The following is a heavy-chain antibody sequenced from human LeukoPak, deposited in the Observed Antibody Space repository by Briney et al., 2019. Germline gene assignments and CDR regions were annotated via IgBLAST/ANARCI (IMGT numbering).Heavy chain of an antibody. CDR3: AKDLEPDYSSSWYEGPLEYFQH. CDR1: EFTFSSYD. V-gene: IGHV3-30*18. CDR2: ISYDGSNK. Sequence: PGGSLRLSCAASEFTFSSYDMHWVRQAPGKGLEWVSLISYDGSNKYYADSVKGRFTISRDNSKSTLYLQMNSLRTEDTAVYYCAKDLEPDYSSSWYEGPLEYFQHWGQGTLVTVSS. D-gene: IGHD6-13*01. J-gene: IGHJ1*01.